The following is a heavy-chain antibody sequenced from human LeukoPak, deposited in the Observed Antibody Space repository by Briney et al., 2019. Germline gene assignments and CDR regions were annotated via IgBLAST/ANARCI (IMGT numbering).Heavy chain of an antibody. J-gene: IGHJ3*02. CDR3: AKVWKYQLLSDAFDI. D-gene: IGHD2-2*01. V-gene: IGHV3-20*04. CDR2: IDRNGGST. CDR1: GFTFDDYG. Sequence: PGGSLRLSCAASGFTFDDYGMSWVRQAPGKGLEWVSGIDRNGGSTGYADSVKGRFTISRGNAKNSLYLQMNSLRAEDTAVYYCAKVWKYQLLSDAFDIWGQGTMVTVSS.